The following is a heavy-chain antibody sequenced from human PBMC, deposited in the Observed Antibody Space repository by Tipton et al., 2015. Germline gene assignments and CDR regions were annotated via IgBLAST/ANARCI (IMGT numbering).Heavy chain of an antibody. D-gene: IGHD6-19*01. CDR1: GFTFDDYA. CDR2: ISWNSGVI. Sequence: SLRLSCAASGFTFDDYAMHWVRQAPGKGLEWVSGISWNSGVIGYADSVKGRFTISRDNAKNSLYLQMNSLRAEDTALYYCAKDGSSGWQDTVYSFYGMDVWGQGTAVTVSS. V-gene: IGHV3-9*01. CDR3: AKDGSSGWQDTVYSFYGMDV. J-gene: IGHJ6*02.